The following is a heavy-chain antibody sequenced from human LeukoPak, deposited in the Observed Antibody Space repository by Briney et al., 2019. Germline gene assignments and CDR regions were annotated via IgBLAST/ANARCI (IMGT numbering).Heavy chain of an antibody. Sequence: QSGGSLRLSCAASGFTFEIYAMHWVRQAPGMGREWVSSIRGDGDNTYYAHCGKGLLTISRDNSKNSLYLHMNSQKTEDTALSYSGKVRTAMEIGDYWGQGALVTVSS. J-gene: IGHJ4*02. CDR2: IRGDGDNT. CDR3: GKVRTAMEIGDY. D-gene: IGHD5-18*01. V-gene: IGHV3-43*02. CDR1: GFTFEIYA.